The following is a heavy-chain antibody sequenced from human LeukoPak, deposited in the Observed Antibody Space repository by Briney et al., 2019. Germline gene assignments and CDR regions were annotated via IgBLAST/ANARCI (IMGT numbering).Heavy chain of an antibody. Sequence: ASVKVSCKASGYTFTGYYMHWVRQAPGQGLEWMGIINPSGGSTSYAQKFQGRVTMTRDTSTSTVYMELSSLRSEDTAVYYCARYYYDSSGYYSTAFDYWGQGTLVTVSS. CDR2: INPSGGST. V-gene: IGHV1-46*01. J-gene: IGHJ4*02. CDR3: ARYYYDSSGYYSTAFDY. D-gene: IGHD3-22*01. CDR1: GYTFTGYY.